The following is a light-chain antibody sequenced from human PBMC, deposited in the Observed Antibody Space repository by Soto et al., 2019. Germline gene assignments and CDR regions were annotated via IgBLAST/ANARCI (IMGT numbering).Light chain of an antibody. CDR1: RSNIGSNA. CDR2: NDN. V-gene: IGLV1-44*01. CDR3: ATWDDSLNARGV. J-gene: IGLJ3*02. Sequence: QSVLTQPPSASGTPGQRVTISCSGSRSNIGSNAVSWYQQLPGTAPKLLIYNDNQRPSGAPDRFSASKSGTSASLAISGRQSEDEADYYCATWDDSLNARGVFGGGTKLTVL.